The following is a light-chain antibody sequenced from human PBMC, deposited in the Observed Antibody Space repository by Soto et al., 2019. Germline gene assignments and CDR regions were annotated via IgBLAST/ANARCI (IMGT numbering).Light chain of an antibody. CDR2: GAS. V-gene: IGKV3-20*01. J-gene: IGKJ1*01. CDR1: QSVNSN. Sequence: VMTQSPATLSVSPGERATLSCRASQSVNSNLAWYQKKPGQAPRLLIYGASNRATGIPDRFSGSGSGTDFTLTISRLEPEDFAVYYCQQYGSSGTFGQGTKVDIK. CDR3: QQYGSSGT.